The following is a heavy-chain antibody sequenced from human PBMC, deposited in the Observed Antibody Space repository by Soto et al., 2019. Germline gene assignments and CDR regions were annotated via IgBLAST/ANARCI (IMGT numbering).Heavy chain of an antibody. CDR1: GDTFSSYW. Sequence: GESLKISCKGSGDTFSSYWISWVRQMPGKGLEWMGRIDPSDSNTYYRPSLRGRFTISRDNAKNSLYLQTNSLRAEDTAVYYCARGKDYYDSSGYADYWGQGTLVTVSS. J-gene: IGHJ4*02. CDR3: ARGKDYYDSSGYADY. CDR2: IDPSDSNT. D-gene: IGHD3-22*01. V-gene: IGHV5-10-1*01.